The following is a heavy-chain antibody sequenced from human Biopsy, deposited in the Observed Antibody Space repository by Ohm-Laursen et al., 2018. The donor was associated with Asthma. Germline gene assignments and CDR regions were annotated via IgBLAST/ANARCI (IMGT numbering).Heavy chain of an antibody. CDR1: GYTFINYA. D-gene: IGHD3-9*01. V-gene: IGHV1-3*01. Sequence: ASVKVSCKASGYTFINYAIHWVRQAPGHSIEWMGWINAANGNTKYSQKFQGRLTISRDTSASTAYMDLSSLRSEDTAVYYCARTYFDFLTGQVHDAFAMWGQGTMVTVSS. J-gene: IGHJ3*02. CDR2: INAANGNT. CDR3: ARTYFDFLTGQVHDAFAM.